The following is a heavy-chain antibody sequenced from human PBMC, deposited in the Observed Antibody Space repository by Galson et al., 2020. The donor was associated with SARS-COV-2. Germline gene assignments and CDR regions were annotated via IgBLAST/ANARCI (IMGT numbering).Heavy chain of an antibody. V-gene: IGHV4-59*01. D-gene: IGHD4-17*01. CDR1: GGSIGSYY. CDR2: IYYSGST. Sequence: SETLSLTCTVSGGSIGSYYWSWIRQPPGKGLEWIGYIYYSGSTNYNPSLKSRVTISVDTSKNQFSLKLSSVTAADTAVYYCARESVTSEIWGQGTMVTVSS. CDR3: ARESVTSEI. J-gene: IGHJ3*02.